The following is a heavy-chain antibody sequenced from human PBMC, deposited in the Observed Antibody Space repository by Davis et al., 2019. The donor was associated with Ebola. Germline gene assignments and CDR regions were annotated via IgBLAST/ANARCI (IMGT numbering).Heavy chain of an antibody. V-gene: IGHV3-30*02. CDR2: IRSDGSNK. J-gene: IGHJ4*02. CDR1: GFTFSTYG. CDR3: AKDSGWAFDY. Sequence: GGSLRLSCAASGFTFSTYGMHWVRQAPGKGLEWVTFIRSDGSNKYYTDSVKGRFTISRDNSRNILYLQMDTLRTEDTAVYYCAKDSGWAFDYWGQGTLVTVSS. D-gene: IGHD1-26*01.